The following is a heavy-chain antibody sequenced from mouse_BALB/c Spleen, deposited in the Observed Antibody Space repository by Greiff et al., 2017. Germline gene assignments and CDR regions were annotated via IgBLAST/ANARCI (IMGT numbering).Heavy chain of an antibody. D-gene: IGHD1-1*01. CDR1: GFTFSSYG. CDR2: ISSGGSYT. V-gene: IGHV5-6*02. CDR3: ARHYYGSSWYFDV. Sequence: VMLVESGGDLVKPGGSLKLSCAASGFTFSSYGMSWVRQTPDKRLEWVATISSGGSYTYYPDSVKGRFTISRDNAKNTLYLQMSSLKSEDTAMYYCARHYYGSSWYFDVWGAGTTVTVSS. J-gene: IGHJ1*01.